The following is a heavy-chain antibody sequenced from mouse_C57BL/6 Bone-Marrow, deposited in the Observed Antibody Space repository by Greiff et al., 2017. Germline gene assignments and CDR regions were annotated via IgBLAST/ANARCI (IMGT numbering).Heavy chain of an antibody. V-gene: IGHV5-4*01. CDR1: GFTFSSYA. J-gene: IGHJ1*03. Sequence: EVKLMESGGGLVKPGGSLKLSCAASGFTFSSYAMSWVRQTPEKRLEWVATFSDGGSYTYYPDNVKGRFTISRDNAKNHLYLQMTHLKSEDTAMDYGARDNWEHWYFDVWGTGTTVTVSS. CDR3: ARDNWEHWYFDV. D-gene: IGHD4-1*01. CDR2: FSDGGSYT.